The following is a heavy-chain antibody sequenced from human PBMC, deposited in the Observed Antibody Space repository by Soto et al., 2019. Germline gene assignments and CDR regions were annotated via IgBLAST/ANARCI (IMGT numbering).Heavy chain of an antibody. D-gene: IGHD2-15*01. Sequence: SVKVSCKASLGTFSSYAISWVRQAPGQGLEWMGGIIPIFGTANYAQKFQGSVTITADESTSTAYMEMSSLRSEDTAVYYCARGIHGVAPSDYWGQGTMVTVSS. CDR2: IIPIFGTA. CDR1: LGTFSSYA. V-gene: IGHV1-69*13. CDR3: ARGIHGVAPSDY. J-gene: IGHJ4*02.